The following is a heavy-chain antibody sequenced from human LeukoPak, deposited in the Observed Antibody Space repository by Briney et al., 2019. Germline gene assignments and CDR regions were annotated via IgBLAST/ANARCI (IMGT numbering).Heavy chain of an antibody. V-gene: IGHV3-66*01. Sequence: GGTLRLSCAASEFSVGSNYMTWVRQAPGKGLEWVSLIYSGGSTYYADSVKGRFTISRDNSKNTLYLQMNSLRAEDTAVYYCARDTMAMVTYFDYWGQGTLVTVSS. CDR2: IYSGGST. J-gene: IGHJ4*02. CDR3: ARDTMAMVTYFDY. D-gene: IGHD2-21*02. CDR1: EFSVGSNY.